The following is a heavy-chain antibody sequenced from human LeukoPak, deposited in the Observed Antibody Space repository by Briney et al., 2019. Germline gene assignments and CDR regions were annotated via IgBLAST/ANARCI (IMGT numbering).Heavy chain of an antibody. V-gene: IGHV3-23*01. CDR1: GFTFSSYA. CDR2: ISSSGGST. J-gene: IGHJ6*03. CDR3: ASSPYYDFWSGWNYYYYMDV. D-gene: IGHD3-3*01. Sequence: GGSLRLSCAASGFTFSSYAMSWVRQAPGKGLEWVSAISSSGGSTYYADSVKGRFTISRDNSKNTLYLQMNSLRAEDTAVYYCASSPYYDFWSGWNYYYYMDVWGKGTTVTVSS.